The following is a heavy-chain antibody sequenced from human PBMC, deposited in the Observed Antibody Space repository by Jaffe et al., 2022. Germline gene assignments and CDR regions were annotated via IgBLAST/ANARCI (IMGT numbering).Heavy chain of an antibody. D-gene: IGHD3-3*01. CDR1: GFTFSSYA. J-gene: IGHJ5*02. CDR2: ISGSGGST. Sequence: EVQLLESGGGLVQPGGSLRLSCAASGFTFSSYAMSWVRQAPGKGLEWVSAISGSGGSTYYADSVKGRFTISRDNSKNTLYLQMNSLRAEDTAVYYCAKDKRFWSGYDNWFDPWGQGTLVTVSS. CDR3: AKDKRFWSGYDNWFDP. V-gene: IGHV3-23*01.